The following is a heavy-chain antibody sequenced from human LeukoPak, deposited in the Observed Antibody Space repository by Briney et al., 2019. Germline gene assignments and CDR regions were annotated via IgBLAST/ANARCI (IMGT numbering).Heavy chain of an antibody. CDR1: GYSISSGYY. D-gene: IGHD6-6*01. Sequence: SETLSLTCTVSGYSISSGYYWGWIRQPPGKGLEWIGSIYHSGSTYYNPSLKSRVTISVDTSKNQFSLKLSSVTAADTAVYYCASFSSSSRYYFDYWGQGTLVTVSS. V-gene: IGHV4-38-2*02. CDR3: ASFSSSSRYYFDY. J-gene: IGHJ4*02. CDR2: IYHSGST.